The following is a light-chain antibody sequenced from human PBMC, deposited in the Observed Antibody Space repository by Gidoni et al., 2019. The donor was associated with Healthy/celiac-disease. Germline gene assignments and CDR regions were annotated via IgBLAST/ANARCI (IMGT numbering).Light chain of an antibody. CDR1: QSVLHSSNNKNY. V-gene: IGKV4-1*01. CDR3: QQYYSPPWT. Sequence: DIVMPQSPDSLAVSLGERATINCKSSQSVLHSSNNKNYLAWYQQKPGQPPKLLIYWASTRESGVPDRFSGSGSGTDFTLTISSLQAEDLAVYYCQQYYSPPWTFGRGTKVGIK. CDR2: WAS. J-gene: IGKJ1*01.